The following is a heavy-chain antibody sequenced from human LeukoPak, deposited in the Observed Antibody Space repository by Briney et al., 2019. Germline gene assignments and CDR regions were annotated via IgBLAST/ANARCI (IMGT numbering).Heavy chain of an antibody. CDR2: INHSGST. D-gene: IGHD6-13*01. CDR3: ARGRGLRGSSWRYFDY. CDR1: GGSVSSGSYY. J-gene: IGHJ4*02. V-gene: IGHV4-39*07. Sequence: SETLSLTCTVSGGSVSSGSYYWSWIRQPPGKGLEWIGEINHSGSTNYNPSLKSRVTISVDTSKNQFSLKLSSVTAADTAVYYCARGRGLRGSSWRYFDYWGQGTLVTVSS.